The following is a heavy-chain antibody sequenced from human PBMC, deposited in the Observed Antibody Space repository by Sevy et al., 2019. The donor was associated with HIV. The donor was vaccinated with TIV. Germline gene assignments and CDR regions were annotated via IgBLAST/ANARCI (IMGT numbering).Heavy chain of an antibody. J-gene: IGHJ6*02. Sequence: GGSLRLSCAASGFIFSDRYMNWIRQAPGKGLEWIAYITSNGNTIYYADSVKGRFTISRDNAKNSLFLQMNNLRAEDTAVYYCASSLLVDGRWGPPYGMDVWGQGTTVTVSS. CDR3: ASSLLVDGRWGPPYGMDV. D-gene: IGHD3-16*01. CDR1: GFIFSDRY. CDR2: ITSNGNTI. V-gene: IGHV3-11*01.